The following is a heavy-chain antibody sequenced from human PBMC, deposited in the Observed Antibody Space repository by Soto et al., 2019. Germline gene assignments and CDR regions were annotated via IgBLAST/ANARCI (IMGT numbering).Heavy chain of an antibody. CDR3: ARAMRITIFGVVPKEAYYYGMDV. J-gene: IGHJ6*02. CDR1: AYTFSSYG. D-gene: IGHD3-3*01. CDR2: IIPNFGTA. V-gene: IGHV1-69*13. Sequence: GASVKVSCKASAYTFSSYGIIWVRQAPGQGLEWMGWIIPNFGTANYAQKFQGRVTITADESTSTAYMELSSLRSEDTAVYYCARAMRITIFGVVPKEAYYYGMDVWGQGTTVTVSS.